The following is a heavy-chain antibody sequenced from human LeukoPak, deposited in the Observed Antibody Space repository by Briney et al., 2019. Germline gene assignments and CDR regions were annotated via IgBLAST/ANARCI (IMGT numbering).Heavy chain of an antibody. D-gene: IGHD2-2*01. CDR1: GFSFSSHG. J-gene: IGHJ4*02. V-gene: IGHV3-23*01. CDR3: AHGSMYQLDY. CDR2: IIGGAGST. Sequence: GGSLRLSCAASGFSFSSHGMSWVRQAPGKGLEWVSGIIGGAGSTYYADSVKGRFTISRDNSKNTLYLQMNSLRAEDTAVYYCAHGSMYQLDYWGQGTLVTVSS.